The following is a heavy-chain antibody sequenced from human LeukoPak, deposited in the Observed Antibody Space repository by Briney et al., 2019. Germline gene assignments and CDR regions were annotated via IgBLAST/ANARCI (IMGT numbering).Heavy chain of an antibody. D-gene: IGHD2-8*01. CDR3: ARDVCTNGVCYSGGDY. V-gene: IGHV1-2*02. J-gene: IGHJ4*02. CDR2: INPNSGGT. Sequence: GASVKVSCKASGYTFTGYYMHWVRQAPGQGLEWMGWINPNSGGTNYAQKFQGRVTMTRDTSISTAYMELSRLRSDDTAVYYCARDVCTNGVCYSGGDYWGRGTLVTVSS. CDR1: GYTFTGYY.